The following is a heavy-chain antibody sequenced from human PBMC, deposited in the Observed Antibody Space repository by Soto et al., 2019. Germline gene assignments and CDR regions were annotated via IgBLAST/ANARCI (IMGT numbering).Heavy chain of an antibody. Sequence: QGLEWMGGIIPIFGTANYAQKFQGRVTITADESTSTAYMELSSLRSEDTAVYYCARGLPVVVINNGFDPGGQGTLVTVSS. CDR2: IIPIFGTA. J-gene: IGHJ5*02. CDR3: ARGLPVVVINNGFDP. D-gene: IGHD3-22*01. V-gene: IGHV1-69*01.